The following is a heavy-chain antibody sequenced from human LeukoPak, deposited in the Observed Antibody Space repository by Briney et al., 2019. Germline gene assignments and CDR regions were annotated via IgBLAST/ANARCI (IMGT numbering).Heavy chain of an antibody. J-gene: IGHJ5*02. CDR2: MNLNSGNT. Sequence: GASVKVSCKASVYTFTTYDINWVRQATGQGLEWMGWMNLNSGNTGYAQKFQGRVTMARNTSISTAYMELSSLRSEDTAVYYCARGRGSGHKENRFDPWGQGTLVTVSS. CDR1: VYTFTTYD. D-gene: IGHD6-19*01. CDR3: ARGRGSGHKENRFDP. V-gene: IGHV1-8*01.